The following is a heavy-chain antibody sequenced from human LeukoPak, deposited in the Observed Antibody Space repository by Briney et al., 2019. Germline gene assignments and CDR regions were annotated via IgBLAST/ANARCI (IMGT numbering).Heavy chain of an antibody. CDR3: ARVPASGTQFDD. CDR1: RSTFNIYW. J-gene: IGHJ4*02. D-gene: IGHD6-13*01. Sequence: PGGSLRLSCTASRSTFNIYWIHWVRQAPGKGLVWVSRINIDATSISYADSVKGRFTISRDNAKSTLYLQMNSLRAEDTAVYYCARVPASGTQFDDWGQGTLVTVSS. CDR2: INIDATSI. V-gene: IGHV3-74*01.